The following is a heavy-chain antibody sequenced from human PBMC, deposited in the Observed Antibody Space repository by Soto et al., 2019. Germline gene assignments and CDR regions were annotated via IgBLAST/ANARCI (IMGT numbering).Heavy chain of an antibody. CDR1: EFTFSNYW. Sequence: GGSLRLSCAASEFTFSNYWMHWVRQAPGKGLVWVSRINSDGSSTNYADSVKGRFTISRDNSKNTLYLQMNSLRAEDTAVYYCAGYDSNGYYPVDYWGQGTLVTVSS. J-gene: IGHJ4*02. D-gene: IGHD3-22*01. V-gene: IGHV3-74*01. CDR2: INSDGSST. CDR3: AGYDSNGYYPVDY.